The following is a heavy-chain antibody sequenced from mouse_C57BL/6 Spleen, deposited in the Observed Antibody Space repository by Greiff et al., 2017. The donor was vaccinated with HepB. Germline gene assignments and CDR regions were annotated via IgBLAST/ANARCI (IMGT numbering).Heavy chain of an antibody. D-gene: IGHD1-1*01. Sequence: QVQLQQPGAELVRPGTSVKLSCKASGYTFTSYWMHWVKQRPGQGLEWIGVIDSSDSYTNYNQKFKGKATLTVDTSSSTAYMQLSSLTSEDSAVYYCARSEVATPFDYWGQGTTLTVSS. CDR3: ARSEVATPFDY. CDR1: GYTFTSYW. V-gene: IGHV1-59*01. CDR2: IDSSDSYT. J-gene: IGHJ2*01.